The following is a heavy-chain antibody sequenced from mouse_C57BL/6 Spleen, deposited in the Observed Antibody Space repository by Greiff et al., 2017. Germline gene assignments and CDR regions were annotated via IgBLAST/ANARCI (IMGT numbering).Heavy chain of an antibody. CDR3: ARRSNYELHYFDY. CDR2: INPNNGGT. Sequence: EVQLQQSGPELVKPGASVKISCKASGYTFTDYYMNWVKQSHGKSLEWIGDINPNNGGTSYNQKFKGKATLTVDKSSSTAYMELRSLTSEDSAVYYCARRSNYELHYFDYWGQGTTLTVSS. D-gene: IGHD2-5*01. V-gene: IGHV1-26*01. J-gene: IGHJ2*01. CDR1: GYTFTDYY.